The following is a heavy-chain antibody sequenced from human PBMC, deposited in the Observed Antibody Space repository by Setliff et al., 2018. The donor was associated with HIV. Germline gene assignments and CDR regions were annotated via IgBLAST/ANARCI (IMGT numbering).Heavy chain of an antibody. Sequence: SGPTLVNPTQPLTLTCTFSGFSLSTSGVGVGWIRQPPGKALEWLALIYWNDDKRYSPSLKSRLTITKDTSKNQVVLTMTNMDPVDTAAYYCAHSWGPRGDFNWFDPWGQGTLVTVSS. CDR3: AHSWGPRGDFNWFDP. J-gene: IGHJ5*02. CDR2: IYWNDDK. V-gene: IGHV2-5*01. D-gene: IGHD2-21*02. CDR1: GFSLSTSGVG.